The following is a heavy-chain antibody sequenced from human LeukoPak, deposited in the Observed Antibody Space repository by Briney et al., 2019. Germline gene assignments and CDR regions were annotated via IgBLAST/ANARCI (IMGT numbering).Heavy chain of an antibody. J-gene: IGHJ4*02. V-gene: IGHV3-30-3*01. CDR1: GFTFSSYA. D-gene: IGHD4-23*01. Sequence: GRSLRLSCAASGFTFSSYAMHWVRQAPGKGLEWVAVISYDGSNKYYVDSVKGRFTISRDNSKNTLYLQMNSLRAEDTAVYYCARVAAGYSVNYFDYWGQGTLVTVSS. CDR2: ISYDGSNK. CDR3: ARVAAGYSVNYFDY.